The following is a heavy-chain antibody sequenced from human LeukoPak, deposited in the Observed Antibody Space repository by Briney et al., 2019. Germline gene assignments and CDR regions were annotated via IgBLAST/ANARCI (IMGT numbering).Heavy chain of an antibody. CDR1: GFTFSSYA. D-gene: IGHD6-13*01. CDR3: ATRSLYSSSWYDRETYFDY. J-gene: IGHJ4*02. CDR2: ISGSGGST. Sequence: PGGSLRLSCAASGFTFSSYAMSWVRQAPGKGLEWVSAISGSGGSTYYADSVKGRFTISRDNSKNTLYLQMNSLRAEDTAVYYCATRSLYSSSWYDRETYFDYWGQGTLVTVSS. V-gene: IGHV3-23*01.